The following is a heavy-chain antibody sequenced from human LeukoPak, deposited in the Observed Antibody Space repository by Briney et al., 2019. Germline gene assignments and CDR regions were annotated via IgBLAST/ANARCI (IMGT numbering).Heavy chain of an antibody. Sequence: SETLSLTCAVYGGSFSGYYWSWIRQPPGKGLEWIGEINHSGSTNYNPSLKSRVTISVDTSKNQFSLKLSSVTAADTAVYYCARGSYGGNFRVYYYYYGMDVWGQGTTVTVSS. J-gene: IGHJ6*02. D-gene: IGHD4-23*01. V-gene: IGHV4-34*01. CDR1: GGSFSGYY. CDR3: ARGSYGGNFRVYYYYYGMDV. CDR2: INHSGST.